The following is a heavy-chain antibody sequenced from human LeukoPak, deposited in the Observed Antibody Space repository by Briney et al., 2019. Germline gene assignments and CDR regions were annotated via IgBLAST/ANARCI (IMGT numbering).Heavy chain of an antibody. V-gene: IGHV4-39*07. CDR3: ARDGDISGLVGDLYFDS. CDR1: GGSISVSDYY. Sequence: SETLSLTCTVSGGSISVSDYYWGWIRQPPGKGLEWIGSLSSSGGTFYNPSLRSRATLSLDTSKNEFSLMLSFVTAADTAVYYCARDGDISGLVGDLYFDSWGQGALVTVSS. D-gene: IGHD3-22*01. CDR2: LSSSGGT. J-gene: IGHJ4*02.